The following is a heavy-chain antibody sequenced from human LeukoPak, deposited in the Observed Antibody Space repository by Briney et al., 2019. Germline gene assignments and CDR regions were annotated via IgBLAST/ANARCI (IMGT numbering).Heavy chain of an antibody. Sequence: GGSLRLSCAASGFTVSDHYMNWVRQAPGKGLEWVSVMYSGGNIYYADSVKGRFTISRDNAKNSLYLQMNSLRAEDTAVYYCARARVAAAEVPFDYWGQGTLVTVSS. J-gene: IGHJ4*02. CDR2: MYSGGNI. CDR1: GFTVSDHY. V-gene: IGHV3-53*01. CDR3: ARARVAAAEVPFDY. D-gene: IGHD6-13*01.